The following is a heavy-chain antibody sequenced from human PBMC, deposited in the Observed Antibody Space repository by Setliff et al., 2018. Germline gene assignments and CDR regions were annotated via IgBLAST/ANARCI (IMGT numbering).Heavy chain of an antibody. CDR1: GYTFSDYG. CDR2: ISACSGKA. J-gene: IGHJ4*02. V-gene: IGHV1-18*01. CDR3: SRLVRYCTTTSCQRLSGDEY. D-gene: IGHD2-2*01. Sequence: ASVKVSCKASGYTFSDYGITWVRQAPGQGLEWMGWISACSGKAYYAQKLQDRATMTTDTSTGTAYLELRSLRSDDTAVYYCSRLVRYCTTTSCQRLSGDEYWGQGTLVTVSS.